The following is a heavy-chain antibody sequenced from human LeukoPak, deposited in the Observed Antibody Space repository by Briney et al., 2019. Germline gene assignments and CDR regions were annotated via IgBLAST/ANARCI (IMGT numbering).Heavy chain of an antibody. J-gene: IGHJ4*02. Sequence: KSGGSLRLSCAASGFTFSDSYMSWIRQAPGKGLEWVSYISSSSTYTDYAGSVKGRFTISRDNAKNSLYLQMNSLRAEDTALYYCVRDISGYYFDYWGQGTLVTVSS. D-gene: IGHD3-22*01. CDR1: GFTFSDSY. V-gene: IGHV3-11*05. CDR3: VRDISGYYFDY. CDR2: ISSSSTYT.